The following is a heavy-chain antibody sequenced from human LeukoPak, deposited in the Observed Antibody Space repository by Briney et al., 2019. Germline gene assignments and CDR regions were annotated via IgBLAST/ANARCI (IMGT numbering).Heavy chain of an antibody. CDR3: ASRDGYNWVV. CDR2: ISRTGSII. Sequence: GGSLRLSCAASGFTFSTYELNWVRQAPGKGLEWVSYISRTGSIIYYADSVKGRFTISRDNAKNSLYLQMNSLRAEDTAVYYCASRDGYNWVVWGQGTLVTVSS. V-gene: IGHV3-48*03. CDR1: GFTFSTYE. D-gene: IGHD5-24*01. J-gene: IGHJ4*02.